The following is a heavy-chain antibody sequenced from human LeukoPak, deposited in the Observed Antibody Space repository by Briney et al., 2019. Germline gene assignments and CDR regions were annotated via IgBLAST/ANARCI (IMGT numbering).Heavy chain of an antibody. CDR3: AKDDYYDTSGYRD. Sequence: GGSLRLSCAASGFTFNSFSMNWVRQAPGKGLEWVSSIRSSSSYIYYADSVKGRFTISRDNSKNTLYLQMNSLRAEDTAVYYCAKDDYYDTSGYRDWGQGTLVTVSS. V-gene: IGHV3-21*01. CDR1: GFTFNSFS. D-gene: IGHD3-22*01. CDR2: IRSSSSYI. J-gene: IGHJ4*02.